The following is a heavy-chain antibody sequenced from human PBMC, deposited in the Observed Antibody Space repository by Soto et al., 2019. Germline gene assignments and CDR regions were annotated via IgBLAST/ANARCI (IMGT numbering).Heavy chain of an antibody. CDR1: GFTFNDYA. D-gene: IGHD5-18*01. Sequence: PGGSLRLSCATSGFTFNDYAMYWVRQAPGQGLEWVAMISSDGHHQFYVDNLRGRFTVSRDNSKNTLFLQMNSLRPEDTAVYYCARVEYSYGYVSYYGMDVWGQGTTVTVSS. V-gene: IGHV3-30*03. CDR2: ISSDGHHQ. CDR3: ARVEYSYGYVSYYGMDV. J-gene: IGHJ6*02.